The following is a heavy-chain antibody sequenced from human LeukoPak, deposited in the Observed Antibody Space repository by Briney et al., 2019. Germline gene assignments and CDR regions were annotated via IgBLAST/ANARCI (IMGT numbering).Heavy chain of an antibody. D-gene: IGHD6-19*01. V-gene: IGHV1-69*05. CDR2: IIPIFGTA. J-gene: IGHJ4*02. Sequence: SVKVSCKASGGTLSSYAISWARQAPGQGLEWMGRIIPIFGTANYAQKFQGRVTITTDESTSTAYMELSSLRSEDTAVYYCAREVGSGWYYFDYWGQGTLVTVSS. CDR3: AREVGSGWYYFDY. CDR1: GGTLSSYA.